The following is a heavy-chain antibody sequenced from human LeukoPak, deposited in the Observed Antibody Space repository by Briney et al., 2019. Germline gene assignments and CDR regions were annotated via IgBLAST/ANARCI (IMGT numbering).Heavy chain of an antibody. J-gene: IGHJ3*02. CDR1: GGSISSYY. D-gene: IGHD3-22*01. Sequence: SETLSLTCTVSGGSISSYYWSWIRQPPGKGLEWIRYIYYSGSTNYNPSLKSRVTISVDTSKNQFSLKLSSVTAADTAVYYCAREQDSSGYYNDAFDIWGQGTMVTVSS. CDR3: AREQDSSGYYNDAFDI. CDR2: IYYSGST. V-gene: IGHV4-59*01.